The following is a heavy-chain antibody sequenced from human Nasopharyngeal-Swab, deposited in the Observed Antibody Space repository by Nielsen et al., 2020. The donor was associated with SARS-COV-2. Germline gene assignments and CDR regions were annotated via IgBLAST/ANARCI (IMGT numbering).Heavy chain of an antibody. CDR1: GFTFSSYA. Sequence: GGSLRLSCAASGFTFSSYAMSWVRQAPGKGLEWVSAISGSGGSTYYADSVKGRFTISRDNAKNTLYLQMNSLRAEDTAVYYCAKLHHYYGESDYWGQGTLVTVSS. D-gene: IGHD4-17*01. V-gene: IGHV3-23*01. CDR2: ISGSGGST. CDR3: AKLHHYYGESDY. J-gene: IGHJ4*02.